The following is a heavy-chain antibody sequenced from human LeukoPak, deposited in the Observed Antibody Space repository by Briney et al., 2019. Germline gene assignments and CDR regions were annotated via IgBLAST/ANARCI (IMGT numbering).Heavy chain of an antibody. V-gene: IGHV4-34*01. D-gene: IGHD6-13*01. Sequence: SETLSLTCAVYGGSFSGYYWSWIRQPPGKGLEWIGEINHSGSTNYNPSLKSRVTISVDTSKNQFSLKLSSVTAADTAVYYCARGPRYGYSSSWLDYWGQGTLVTVSS. CDR2: INHSGST. CDR3: ARGPRYGYSSSWLDY. J-gene: IGHJ4*02. CDR1: GGSFSGYY.